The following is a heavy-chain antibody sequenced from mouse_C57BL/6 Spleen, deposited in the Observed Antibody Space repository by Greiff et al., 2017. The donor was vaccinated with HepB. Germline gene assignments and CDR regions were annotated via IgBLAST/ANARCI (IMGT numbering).Heavy chain of an antibody. V-gene: IGHV1-52*01. Sequence: QVQLQQPGAELVRPGSSVKLSCKASGYTFTSYWMHWVKQRPIQGLEWIGNIDPSDSETNYNQKFKDKATLTVDKSSSTAYMQLSSLTSEDSAVYYCARWGDYGSFAYWGQGTLVTVSA. CDR2: IDPSDSET. D-gene: IGHD1-1*01. CDR1: GYTFTSYW. J-gene: IGHJ3*01. CDR3: ARWGDYGSFAY.